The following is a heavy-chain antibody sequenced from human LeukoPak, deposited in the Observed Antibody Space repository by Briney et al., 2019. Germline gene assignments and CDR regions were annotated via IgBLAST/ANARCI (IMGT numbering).Heavy chain of an antibody. D-gene: IGHD3-10*01. V-gene: IGHV4-4*07. J-gene: IGHJ5*02. CDR3: ARDRQWFGELSWFDP. CDR2: IYTSGST. CDR1: GGSLSSYY. Sequence: PSETLSLTCTVSGGSLSSYYWSWIRQPAGEGLEWIGRIYTSGSTNYNPSLKSRVTMSVDTSKNQFSLKLSSVTAADTAVYYCARDRQWFGELSWFDPWGQGTLVTVSS.